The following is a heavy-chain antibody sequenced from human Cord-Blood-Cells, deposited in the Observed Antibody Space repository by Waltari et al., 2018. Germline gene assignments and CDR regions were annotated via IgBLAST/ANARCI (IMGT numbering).Heavy chain of an antibody. CDR1: GFTFSSYG. CDR2: IGYDGSNK. V-gene: IGHV3-33*01. J-gene: IGHJ6*03. Sequence: QVQLVESGGGVVQPGRSLRLSCAASGFTFSSYGMHWVRQAPCKGLEWVAVIGYDGSNKYYADSVKGLFTSSRDNSKTTLYLQMNSLRAEDTAVYYCARDGFLSSTNLYYYYMDVWGKGTTVTVSS. D-gene: IGHD2-2*01. CDR3: ARDGFLSSTNLYYYYMDV.